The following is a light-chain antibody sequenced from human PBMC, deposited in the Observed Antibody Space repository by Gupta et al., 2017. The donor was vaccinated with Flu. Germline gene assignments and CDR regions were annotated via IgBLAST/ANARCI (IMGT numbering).Light chain of an antibody. J-gene: IGKJ1*01. CDR2: QAS. CDR3: QHDNSYPWT. Sequence: DIQMTQSPSTLSASVGDRVTITCLASQRSSSWLAWYQQKPGKAPKLLIYQASSLESVVPTRCSGSDARKEFILTISSQQPDDVASYYHQHDNSYPWTFGQGTKVEIK. CDR1: QRSSSW. V-gene: IGKV1-5*03.